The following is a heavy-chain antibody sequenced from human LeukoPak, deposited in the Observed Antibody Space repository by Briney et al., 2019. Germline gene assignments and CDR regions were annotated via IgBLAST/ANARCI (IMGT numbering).Heavy chain of an antibody. CDR2: ISWNSGSI. D-gene: IGHD3-3*01. Sequence: PGGSLRLSCAASGFTFDDYAMPWVRQAPGKGLEWVSGISWNSGSIGYADSVKGRFTISRDNAKNSLYLQMNSLRAEDTALYYCAKAAYDFWSGAHFDYWGQGTLVTVSS. CDR3: AKAAYDFWSGAHFDY. V-gene: IGHV3-9*01. J-gene: IGHJ4*02. CDR1: GFTFDDYA.